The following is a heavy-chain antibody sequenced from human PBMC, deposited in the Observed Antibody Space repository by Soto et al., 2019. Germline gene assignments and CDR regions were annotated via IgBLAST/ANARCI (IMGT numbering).Heavy chain of an antibody. CDR3: ARRGEQFGLYYYYYMDV. V-gene: IGHV4-59*08. Sequence: SETLSLTCTVSGGSISSYYWSWIRQPPGKGLEWIGYIYYSGSTNYNPSLKSRVTISVDTSKNQFSLKLSSVTAADTAVYYCARRGEQFGLYYYYYMDVWGKGTTVTVSS. CDR2: IYYSGST. D-gene: IGHD3-16*01. CDR1: GGSISSYY. J-gene: IGHJ6*03.